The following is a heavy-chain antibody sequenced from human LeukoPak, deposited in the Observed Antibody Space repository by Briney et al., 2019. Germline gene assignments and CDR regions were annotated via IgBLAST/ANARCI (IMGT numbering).Heavy chain of an antibody. CDR1: GDSVSSNSAA. CDR2: TYYRSKWYN. Sequence: SQTLSLTCAISGDSVSSNSAAWNWIRQSPSRGLEWLGRTYYRSKWYNDYAVSVKSRIAIDPDTSKNQFSLQLNSVTPEDTAVYYCARGEGYSYGYWWFDSWGQGTLVTVSS. CDR3: ARGEGYSYGYWWFDS. J-gene: IGHJ5*01. D-gene: IGHD5-18*01. V-gene: IGHV6-1*01.